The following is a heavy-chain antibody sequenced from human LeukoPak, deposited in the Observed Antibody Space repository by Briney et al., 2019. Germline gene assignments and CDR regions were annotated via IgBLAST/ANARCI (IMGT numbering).Heavy chain of an antibody. V-gene: IGHV4-30-2*01. CDR2: IYHSGST. J-gene: IGHJ4*02. D-gene: IGHD6-13*01. Sequence: SETLSLTCAVSGGSISSGGYSWSWIRQPPGKGLEWIGYIYHSGSTHYNPSLKSRVTILVDRSKNQFSLKLSSVTAADTAVYYCARGFGYSSSWLPQYYFDYWGQGTLVTVSS. CDR3: ARGFGYSSSWLPQYYFDY. CDR1: GGSISSGGYS.